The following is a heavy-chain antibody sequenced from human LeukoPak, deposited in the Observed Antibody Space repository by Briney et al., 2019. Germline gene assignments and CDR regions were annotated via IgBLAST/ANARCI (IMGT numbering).Heavy chain of an antibody. D-gene: IGHD3-16*01. CDR3: ASDPGGVGVDY. Sequence: GRSLRLSCAASGFTFSSYSMNWVRQAPGKGLEWVSSISSSSSYIYYADSVKGRFTISRDNAKNSLYLQMNSLRAEDTAVYYCASDPGGVGVDYWGQGTLVTVSS. V-gene: IGHV3-21*01. CDR2: ISSSSSYI. J-gene: IGHJ4*02. CDR1: GFTFSSYS.